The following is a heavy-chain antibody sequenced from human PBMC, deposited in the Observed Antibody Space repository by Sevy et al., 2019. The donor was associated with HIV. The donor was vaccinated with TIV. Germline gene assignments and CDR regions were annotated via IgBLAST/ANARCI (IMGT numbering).Heavy chain of an antibody. Sequence: QLGVPLRLSCAASGFTFSSYSMNWVRQAPGKGLEWVSYISSSSSTIYYADSVKGRFTISRDNAKNSLYLQMNSLRAEDTAVYYCARTGPPGYYYDSSGSDYWGQGTLVTVSS. CDR1: GFTFSSYS. V-gene: IGHV3-48*01. CDR3: ARTGPPGYYYDSSGSDY. CDR2: ISSSSSTI. D-gene: IGHD3-22*01. J-gene: IGHJ4*02.